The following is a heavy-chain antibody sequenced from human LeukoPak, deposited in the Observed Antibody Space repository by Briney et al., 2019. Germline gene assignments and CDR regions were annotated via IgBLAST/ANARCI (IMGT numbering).Heavy chain of an antibody. CDR1: GGSISSSAYH. V-gene: IGHV4-39*01. Sequence: PSETLSLTCTVSGGSISSSAYHWGWIRQPPGKGLEWIGTNNYGGNTYYNLSLKSRVIIFLDTSKNQFSLKLSSVTAADTAVYYCARLWSTSCKGGSCPHQPNYWGQGTRVTVPS. CDR3: ARLWSTSCKGGSCPHQPNY. J-gene: IGHJ4*02. CDR2: NNYGGNT. D-gene: IGHD2-15*01.